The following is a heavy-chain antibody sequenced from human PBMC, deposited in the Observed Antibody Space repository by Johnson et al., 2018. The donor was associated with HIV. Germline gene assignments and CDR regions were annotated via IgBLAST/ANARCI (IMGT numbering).Heavy chain of an antibody. Sequence: VQLVESGGGVVQPGRSLRLSCAASGFSVSSNYMSWVRQAPGKGLEWVSVIYSGGSTYYADAVKGRFTISRDNSKNTLYLQMNSLRAEDTAVYYCAKDHRITIFGVVIGHDAFDIWGQGTMVTVSS. V-gene: IGHV3-66*01. D-gene: IGHD3-3*01. CDR3: AKDHRITIFGVVIGHDAFDI. J-gene: IGHJ3*02. CDR1: GFSVSSNY. CDR2: IYSGGST.